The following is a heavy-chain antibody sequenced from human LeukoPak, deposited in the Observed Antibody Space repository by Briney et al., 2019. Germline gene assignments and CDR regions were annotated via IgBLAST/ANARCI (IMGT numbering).Heavy chain of an antibody. CDR1: GYSFSNYW. V-gene: IGHV5-51*01. D-gene: IGHD3-3*01. CDR2: INPVNSQT. J-gene: IGHJ4*02. CDR3: ARHVRSGNYRRFDY. Sequence: GESLKISCEGSGYSFSNYWIGWVRQMPGKGLGWMGIINPVNSQTSYSPSFQGQVTMSADKSITTAYLQWSSLKASDTAMYYCARHVRSGNYRRFDYWGQGTLVTVSS.